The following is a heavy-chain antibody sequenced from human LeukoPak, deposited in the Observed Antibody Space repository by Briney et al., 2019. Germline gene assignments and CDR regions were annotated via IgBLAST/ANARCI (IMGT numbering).Heavy chain of an antibody. J-gene: IGHJ3*01. CDR2: INSDGSER. CDR1: GFTLRGFW. CDR3: ARSSYSSSSSV. Sequence: GGSLRLSCAVSGFTLRGFWMSWSRQAPGKGREWVASINSDGSERYYADVVKGRFTISRDNAKNSLYLQINSLRAEDTAVYYCARSSYSSSSSVWGQGTMVTVSS. D-gene: IGHD6-6*01. V-gene: IGHV3-7*03.